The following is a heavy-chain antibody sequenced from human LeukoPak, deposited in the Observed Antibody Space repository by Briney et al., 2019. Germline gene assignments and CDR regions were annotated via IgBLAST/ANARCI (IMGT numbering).Heavy chain of an antibody. CDR2: IFYSGST. D-gene: IGHD2-15*01. CDR3: ARVRVTGYCTGGSCPNFDY. Sequence: PSETLSLTCTVSGGSISSSSYYWGWIRQPPGTGLECIGSIFYSGSTYYSPSLKSRVTISVDTSKNQFSLKLSSVTAADTAVYYCARVRVTGYCTGGSCPNFDYWGQGTLVTVSS. V-gene: IGHV4-39*07. CDR1: GGSISSSSYY. J-gene: IGHJ4*02.